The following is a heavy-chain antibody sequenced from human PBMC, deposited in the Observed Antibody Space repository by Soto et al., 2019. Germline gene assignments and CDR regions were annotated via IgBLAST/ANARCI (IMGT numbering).Heavy chain of an antibody. CDR1: GGSFSGYY. D-gene: IGHD3-10*01. CDR3: ARSSPLLWFGELLAGWFDP. CDR2: INHSGST. J-gene: IGHJ5*02. V-gene: IGHV4-34*01. Sequence: SETLSLTCAVYGGSFSGYYWSWISQPPGKGLEWIGEINHSGSTNYNPSLKSRVTISVDTSKNQFSLKLSSVTAADTAVYYCARSSPLLWFGELLAGWFDPWGQGTLVTVSS.